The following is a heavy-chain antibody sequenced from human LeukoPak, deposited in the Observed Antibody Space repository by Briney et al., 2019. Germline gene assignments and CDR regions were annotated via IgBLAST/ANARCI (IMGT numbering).Heavy chain of an antibody. D-gene: IGHD5-12*01. J-gene: IGHJ4*02. CDR2: MNPNSGST. CDR1: GHSSNTFG. CDR3: ARGRSTGYPYYFEY. Sequence: ASVKVSCKASGHSSNTFGITWVRQATGQGLEWMGWMNPNSGSTGYAQKFQGRVTITRNTSISTAYMELSGLRSEDTAVYYCARGRSTGYPYYFEYWGQGTLVTVSS. V-gene: IGHV1-8*03.